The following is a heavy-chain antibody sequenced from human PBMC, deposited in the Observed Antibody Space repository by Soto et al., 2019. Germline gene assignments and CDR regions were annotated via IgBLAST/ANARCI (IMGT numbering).Heavy chain of an antibody. CDR1: GFTFGNAW. V-gene: IGHV3-15*01. CDR2: IKSKTDGGTA. Sequence: VQLVESGGGLVKPGGSLRLSCAASGFTFGNAWMNWVRQTPGKGLEWVGRIKSKTDGGTADYAAPVKGRFTISRADSKNALYLQMNSLKTEDTAVYYCTTDRGHMYDFDYWGQGTLVPVSS. J-gene: IGHJ4*02. D-gene: IGHD5-18*01. CDR3: TTDRGHMYDFDY.